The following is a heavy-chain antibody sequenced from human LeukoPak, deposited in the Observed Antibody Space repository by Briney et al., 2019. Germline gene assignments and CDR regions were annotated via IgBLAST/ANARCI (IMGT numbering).Heavy chain of an antibody. Sequence: SQTLSLTCTVSGASISSGGYFWSWIRQPAGKGVEWIGRNETSGSTNYNPSLKSRVTISVDTSKNQFSLKLRSVTAADTAVYYCARALCINGICEWFDPWGQGTLVTVSS. J-gene: IGHJ5*02. CDR3: ARALCINGICEWFDP. D-gene: IGHD2-8*01. CDR2: NETSGST. CDR1: GASISSGGYF. V-gene: IGHV4-61*02.